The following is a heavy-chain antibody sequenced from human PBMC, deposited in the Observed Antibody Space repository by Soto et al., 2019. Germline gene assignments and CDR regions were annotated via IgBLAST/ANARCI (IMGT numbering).Heavy chain of an antibody. V-gene: IGHV3-23*01. Sequence: GGSLRLSCAASGFIFSSYAMTWVRQAPGKGLDWVSGISGSGGSTYYADSVKGWVTMTRDTSVSTAYMDLNRLKSDDTAVYYSVIQRSGVVYWGQGSLVTVSS. CDR2: ISGSGGST. CDR1: GFIFSSYA. CDR3: VIQRSGVVY. D-gene: IGHD2-15*01. J-gene: IGHJ4*02.